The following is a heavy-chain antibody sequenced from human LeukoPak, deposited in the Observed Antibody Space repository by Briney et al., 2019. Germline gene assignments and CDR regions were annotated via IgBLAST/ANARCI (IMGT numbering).Heavy chain of an antibody. V-gene: IGHV4-34*01. J-gene: IGHJ4*02. CDR1: GGSFSGYY. CDR3: ARGLWGPYYFDY. D-gene: IGHD3-16*01. CDR2: INHSGNT. Sequence: PSETLSLTCAVYGGSFSGYYWSWIRRPPGKGLEWIGEINHSGNTNYNPSLKSRVTISVDTSKNQFSLKLSSVTAADTAVYYCARGLWGPYYFDYWGQGTLVTVSS.